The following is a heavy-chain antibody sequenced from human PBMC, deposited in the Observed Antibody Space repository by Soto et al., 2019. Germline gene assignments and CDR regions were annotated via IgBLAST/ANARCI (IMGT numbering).Heavy chain of an antibody. J-gene: IGHJ5*02. V-gene: IGHV1-46*01. CDR2: INPHGGST. Sequence: SXKVSYKATRDTXSSYYIHLVRQAPGQGLEWMGVINPHGGSTAYAQKFKGRVTLTRYTSSSTVYMEVRSLTSEDKAMYYCARSSGGNFGIIIEGTNWFDPWGQGTLVTVSS. CDR3: ARSSGGNFGIIIEGTNWFDP. CDR1: RDTXSSYY. D-gene: IGHD1-26*01.